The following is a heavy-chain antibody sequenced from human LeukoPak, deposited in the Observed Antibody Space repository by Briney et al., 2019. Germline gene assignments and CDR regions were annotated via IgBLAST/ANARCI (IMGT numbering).Heavy chain of an antibody. CDR1: GYTFTGYY. J-gene: IGHJ4*02. CDR2: INPNSGGT. Sequence: VKVSCKASGYTFTGYYMHWVRQAPGQGLEWMGWINPNSGGTNYAQKFQGRVTMTRDTSISTAYMELSRLRSDGTAVYYCARDGDSYYYDSSGYPGIDYWGQGTLVTVSS. D-gene: IGHD3-22*01. V-gene: IGHV1-2*02. CDR3: ARDGDSYYYDSSGYPGIDY.